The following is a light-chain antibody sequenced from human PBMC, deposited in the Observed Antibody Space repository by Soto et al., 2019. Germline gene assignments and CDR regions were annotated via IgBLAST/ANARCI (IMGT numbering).Light chain of an antibody. V-gene: IGKV3-11*01. J-gene: IGKJ4*01. CDR1: QSVSSY. Sequence: EIVLTQSPATLSLSPGERATLSCRASQSVSSYLAWYQQKPGQAPRLLIYDASNRATGIPARFSGSGSGTDFTLTIXSXEXXXXXXXXXXXXXXSELTFGGGTKVEIK. CDR2: DAS. CDR3: XXXXXSELT.